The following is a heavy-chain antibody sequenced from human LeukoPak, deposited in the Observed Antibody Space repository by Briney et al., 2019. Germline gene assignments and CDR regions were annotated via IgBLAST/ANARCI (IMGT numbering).Heavy chain of an antibody. V-gene: IGHV3-53*01. CDR2: IYSGGTT. CDR1: GFTVSSNY. D-gene: IGHD3-9*01. CDR3: ARGHWFAHLDY. J-gene: IGHJ4*02. Sequence: GGSLRLSCAASGFTVSSNYMNWVRQAPGKGLEWVSIIYSGGTTYYADSVKGRFTISRDNSKNTLFLQMNSLRAEDTAVYYCARGHWFAHLDYWGQGTLVTVSS.